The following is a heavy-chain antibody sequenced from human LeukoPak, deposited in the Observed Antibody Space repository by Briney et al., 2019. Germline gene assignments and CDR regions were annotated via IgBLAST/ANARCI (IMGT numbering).Heavy chain of an antibody. CDR2: IIPIFGTA. Sequence: GSSVKVSCKASGGTFSSYAISWVRQAPGQGLEWMGGIIPIFGTANYAQKFQGRVTITADKSTSTAYMELSSLRSEDTAVYYCASSGWYTWGYYMDVWGKGTTVTVSS. CDR3: ASSGWYTWGYYMDV. V-gene: IGHV1-69*06. CDR1: GGTFSSYA. D-gene: IGHD6-19*01. J-gene: IGHJ6*03.